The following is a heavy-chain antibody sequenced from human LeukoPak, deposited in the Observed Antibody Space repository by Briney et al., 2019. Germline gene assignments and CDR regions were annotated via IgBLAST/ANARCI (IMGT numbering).Heavy chain of an antibody. D-gene: IGHD2-2*01. J-gene: IGHJ4*02. V-gene: IGHV3-48*04. CDR1: GFTFSSYS. Sequence: GGSLRLSCEASGFTFSSYSMNWVRQAPGKGLEWVSYISAGSETKYYADSVKGRFTISRDNAKNSLYLQMNSLRPEDTAVYYCARETAYGTSRPIEYWGQGTLVTVSS. CDR2: ISAGSETK. CDR3: ARETAYGTSRPIEY.